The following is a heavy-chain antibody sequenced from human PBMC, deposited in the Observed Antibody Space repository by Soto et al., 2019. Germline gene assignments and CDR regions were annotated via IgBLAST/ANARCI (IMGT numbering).Heavy chain of an antibody. D-gene: IGHD5-12*01. J-gene: IGHJ5*02. Sequence: QVQLQESGPGLVKPSGTLSLTCAVSGVSIGSHDWWTWVRQPPGKGLEWIGASHQSGNPNYNSSLERRLPKSRHTSKNPFSLHLSSATVADTDVYYCATRATGRVSWGQGTLVTVSS. CDR2: SHQSGNP. V-gene: IGHV4-4*02. CDR3: ATRATGRVS. CDR1: GVSIGSHDW.